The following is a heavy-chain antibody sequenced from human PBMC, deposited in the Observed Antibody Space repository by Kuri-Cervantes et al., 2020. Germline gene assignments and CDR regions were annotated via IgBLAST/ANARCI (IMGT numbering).Heavy chain of an antibody. CDR2: ISGSGGST. CDR1: GFTFSSYG. Sequence: GGSLRLSCAASGFTFSSYGMHWVRQAPGKGLEWVSAISGSGGSTYYADSVKGRFTISRDNSKNTLYLQMNSLRAEDTAVYYCAKMGVVASYYFDYWGQGTLVTVSS. CDR3: AKMGVVASYYFDY. J-gene: IGHJ4*02. D-gene: IGHD2-15*01. V-gene: IGHV3-23*01.